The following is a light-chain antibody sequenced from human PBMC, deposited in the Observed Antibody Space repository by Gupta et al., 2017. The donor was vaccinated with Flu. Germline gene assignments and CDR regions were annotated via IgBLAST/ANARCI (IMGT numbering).Light chain of an antibody. CDR3: QEYNSWPPVT. CDR1: QSVNAN. V-gene: IGKV3-15*01. CDR2: GAS. Sequence: RATLSSAASQSVNANVAWYQQKPGQAPRLLIYGASSRATDIPARFSGSGSGTEFTLTISSLQSEDFAVYYCQEYNSWPPVTFGGGTRVEIK. J-gene: IGKJ4*01.